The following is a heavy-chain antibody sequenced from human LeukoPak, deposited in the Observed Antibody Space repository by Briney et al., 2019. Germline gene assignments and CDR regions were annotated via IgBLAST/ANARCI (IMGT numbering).Heavy chain of an antibody. CDR1: GYSFTSYW. D-gene: IGHD1-1*01. CDR2: IYSGDSDT. V-gene: IGHV5-51*01. CDR3: ARYTDHYYFDY. Sequence: GESLKISCKGSGYSFTSYWIGWVRQMPGKGLEWMGIIYSGDSDTRYSPSFQGQVTISADKSISTAYLQWSSLNTSDTAMYYCARYTDHYYFDYWGQGTLVTVSS. J-gene: IGHJ4*02.